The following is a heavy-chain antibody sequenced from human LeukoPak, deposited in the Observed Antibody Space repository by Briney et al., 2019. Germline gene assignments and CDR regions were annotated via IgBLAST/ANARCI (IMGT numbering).Heavy chain of an antibody. J-gene: IGHJ6*02. Sequence: ASVKVSCKASGYTFTGYYMHWVRQAPGQRLEWMGWINAGNGNTKYSQKFQGRVTITRDTSASTAYMELSSLRSEDTAVYYCARGYGDYEYYYGMDVWGQGTTVTVSS. D-gene: IGHD4-17*01. CDR3: ARGYGDYEYYYGMDV. CDR2: INAGNGNT. CDR1: GYTFTGYY. V-gene: IGHV1-3*01.